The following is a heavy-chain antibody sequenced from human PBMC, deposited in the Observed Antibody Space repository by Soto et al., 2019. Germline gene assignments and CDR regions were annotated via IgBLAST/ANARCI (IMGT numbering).Heavy chain of an antibody. CDR1: GGSFSGYY. D-gene: IGHD2-21*02. J-gene: IGHJ4*02. V-gene: IGHV4-34*01. CDR3: ARVAYCGGDCYSVFRVFFDY. Sequence: SETLSLTCAVYGGSFSGYYWSWIRQPPGKGLEWIGYIYYSGSTYYNPSLKSRVTISVDTSKNQFSLKLSSVTAADTAVYYCARVAYCGGDCYSVFRVFFDYWGQGTLVTVSS. CDR2: IYYSGST.